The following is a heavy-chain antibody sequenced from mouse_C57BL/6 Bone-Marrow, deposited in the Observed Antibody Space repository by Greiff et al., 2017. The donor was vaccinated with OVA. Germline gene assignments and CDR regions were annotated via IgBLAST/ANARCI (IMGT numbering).Heavy chain of an antibody. V-gene: IGHV1-59*01. Sequence: QVQLKQSGAELVKPGASVKLSCKASGYTFTSYWMHWVKQRPGQGLEWIGVIDPSDSYTNYNQKFKGKATLTVDTSSSTAYMQLSSLTSEDSAVYYCARGYYGSSSIDYWGQGTTLTVSS. CDR3: ARGYYGSSSIDY. CDR2: IDPSDSYT. J-gene: IGHJ2*01. D-gene: IGHD1-1*01. CDR1: GYTFTSYW.